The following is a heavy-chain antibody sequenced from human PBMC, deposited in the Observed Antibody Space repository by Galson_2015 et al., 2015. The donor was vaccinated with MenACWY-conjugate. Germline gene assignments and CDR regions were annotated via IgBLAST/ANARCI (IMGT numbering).Heavy chain of an antibody. Sequence: SLRLSCAASGFTFSNAWMNWVRQAPGKGLEWVGRIKSKTDGGTTDYAAPVKGRFTISRDDSKNTLYLQMNSLKTEDTAVYYCTTAFSYYYDSSGYSSGPVDYWGQGTLVTVSS. CDR2: IKSKTDGGTT. D-gene: IGHD3-22*01. J-gene: IGHJ4*02. CDR1: GFTFSNAW. V-gene: IGHV3-15*07. CDR3: TTAFSYYYDSSGYSSGPVDY.